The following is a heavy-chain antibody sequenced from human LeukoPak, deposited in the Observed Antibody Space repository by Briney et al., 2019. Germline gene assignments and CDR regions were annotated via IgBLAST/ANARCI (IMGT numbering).Heavy chain of an antibody. D-gene: IGHD6-19*01. J-gene: IGHJ4*02. V-gene: IGHV3-66*01. CDR3: AKAVAGPFDY. CDR1: GFTVSSNY. Sequence: AGGSLRLSCAASGFTVSSNYMSWVRQAPGKGLEWVSVIYSGGSTYYADSVKGRFTISRDNSKNTLYLQMNSLRAEDTAVYYCAKAVAGPFDYWGQGTLATVSS. CDR2: IYSGGST.